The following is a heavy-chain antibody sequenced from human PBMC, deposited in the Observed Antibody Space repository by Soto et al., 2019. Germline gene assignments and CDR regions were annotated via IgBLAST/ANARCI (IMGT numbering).Heavy chain of an antibody. CDR3: ARVPSP. V-gene: IGHV4-30-2*01. CDR1: GGSISSGGYS. Sequence: QLQLQESGSGLVKPSQTLSLTCAVSGGSISSGGYSWSWIRQPPGKGLEWIGYIYHSGSTYYTPSLKSRVTIDRSKNQFSLKLSSVTAADTAVYYCARVPSPWGQGTLVTVSS. CDR2: IYHSGST. J-gene: IGHJ5*02.